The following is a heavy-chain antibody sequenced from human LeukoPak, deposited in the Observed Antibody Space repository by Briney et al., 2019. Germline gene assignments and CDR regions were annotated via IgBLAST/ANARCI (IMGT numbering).Heavy chain of an antibody. CDR2: INHSGST. D-gene: IGHD3-16*01. J-gene: IGHJ3*02. CDR3: ARDKKLRRGAFDI. CDR1: GGSFSGYY. Sequence: SETLSLTCAVYGGSFSGYYWSWIRQPPGKGLEWIGEINHSGSTNYNPSLKSRVTISVDRSKNQFSLKLSSVTAADTAVYYCARDKKLRRGAFDIWGQGTMVTVSS. V-gene: IGHV4-34*01.